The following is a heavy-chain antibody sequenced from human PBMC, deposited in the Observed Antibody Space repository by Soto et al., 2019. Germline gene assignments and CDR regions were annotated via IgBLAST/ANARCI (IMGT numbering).Heavy chain of an antibody. CDR1: GYRFTSYA. J-gene: IGHJ4*02. V-gene: IGHV1-3*01. D-gene: IGHD2-2*02. CDR2: IQPANGDT. Sequence: GASVKVSCKASGYRFTSYAMHWVRQAPGQSLEWMGWIQPANGDTRSSQNFQGRVTITRDTAASTTSMELSSLTSEDTAVYYCARDIYTPNHGDRHDHWGQGTLVTVSS. CDR3: ARDIYTPNHGDRHDH.